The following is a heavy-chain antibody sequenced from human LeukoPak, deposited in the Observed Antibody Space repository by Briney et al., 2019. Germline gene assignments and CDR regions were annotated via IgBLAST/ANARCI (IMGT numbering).Heavy chain of an antibody. Sequence: PGGSLRLSCAASGFTFSSYSMNWVRQAPGKGLEWVSSISSSSSYIYYAGSVKGRFTIFRDNDKNSLYLQMNSLRAEDTAVYYWARDGGGRSNNPFDHWGQGALVTVSS. V-gene: IGHV3-21*01. CDR2: ISSSSSYI. D-gene: IGHD1/OR15-1a*01. J-gene: IGHJ4*02. CDR1: GFTFSSYS. CDR3: ARDGGGRSNNPFDH.